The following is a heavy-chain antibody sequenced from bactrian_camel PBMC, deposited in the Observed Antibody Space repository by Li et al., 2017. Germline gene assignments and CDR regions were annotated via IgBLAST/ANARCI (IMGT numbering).Heavy chain of an antibody. CDR2: INRGGDMS. D-gene: IGHD8*01. J-gene: IGHJ4*01. V-gene: IGHV3S25*01. CDR1: GFHFSTYW. Sequence: QLVESGGGSVQPGGSLRLSCAASGFHFSTYWMFWVRQGPGKGLEWVSDINRGGDMSYYADSVNGRFTISRDNAKNTVYLQMNNLKVEDTAVYCCLREPESGGPLGQGTQVTVS.